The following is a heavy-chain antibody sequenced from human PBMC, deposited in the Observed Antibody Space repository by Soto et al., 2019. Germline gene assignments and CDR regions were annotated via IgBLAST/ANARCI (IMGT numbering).Heavy chain of an antibody. V-gene: IGHV1-18*01. D-gene: IGHD1-7*01. J-gene: IGHJ3*02. CDR3: ASAFLTGTTPWSAFDI. CDR1: GYTFTSYG. Sequence: ASVKVSCKASGYTFTSYGISWVRQAPGQGLEWMGWISAYNGNTNYAQKLQGRVTMTTDTSTSTAYMELRSLRSDDTAVYYCASAFLTGTTPWSAFDIWGQGTMVTVSS. CDR2: ISAYNGNT.